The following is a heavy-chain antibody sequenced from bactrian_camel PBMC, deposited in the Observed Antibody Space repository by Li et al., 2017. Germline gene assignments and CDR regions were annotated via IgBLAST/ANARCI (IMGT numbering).Heavy chain of an antibody. Sequence: HVQLVESGGGSVQAGGSVRLSCVTSGLTGDGFYVAWFRQVPGNPREAVAGLDRDATTYYADSVKGRFTISQDYARNTVYLQMNDLKPEDTAIYYCAADPPVRRCGSSWEQYSYGHWGRGPRSPSP. D-gene: IGHD6*01. CDR1: GLTGDGFY. V-gene: IGHV3S9*01. J-gene: IGHJ4*01. CDR2: LDRDATT.